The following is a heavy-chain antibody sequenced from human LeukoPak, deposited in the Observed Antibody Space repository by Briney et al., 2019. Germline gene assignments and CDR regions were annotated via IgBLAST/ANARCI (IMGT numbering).Heavy chain of an antibody. D-gene: IGHD5-12*01. Sequence: GSLRLSCAASGFTFSSYAMSWIRQAPGKGLEWVSYISSSGSTIYYADSVKGRFTISRDNAKNSLYLQMNSLRAEDTAVYYCAREADSGYGFDYWGQGTLVTVSS. CDR1: GFTFSSYA. V-gene: IGHV3-11*01. CDR3: AREADSGYGFDY. J-gene: IGHJ4*02. CDR2: ISSSGSTI.